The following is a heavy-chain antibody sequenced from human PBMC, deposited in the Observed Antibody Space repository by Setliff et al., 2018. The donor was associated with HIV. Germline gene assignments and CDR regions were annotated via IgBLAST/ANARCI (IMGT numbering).Heavy chain of an antibody. D-gene: IGHD6-19*01. CDR2: ISWNSGSI. CDR1: GFTFDDYA. Sequence: PGGSLRLSCAASGFTFDDYAMHWVRQAPGKGLEWVSGISWNSGSIGYADSVKGRVTITRDTSATTGYMELTSLRSEDTAVYYCARVPGNGWYRGAFDIWGQGTMVTVSS. V-gene: IGHV3-9*01. J-gene: IGHJ3*02. CDR3: ARVPGNGWYRGAFDI.